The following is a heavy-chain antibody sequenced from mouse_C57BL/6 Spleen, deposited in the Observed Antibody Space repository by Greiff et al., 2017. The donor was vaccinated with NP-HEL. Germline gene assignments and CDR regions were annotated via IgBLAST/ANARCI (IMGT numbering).Heavy chain of an antibody. CDR3: ARYGSSPAWFAY. J-gene: IGHJ3*01. Sequence: EVKVEESGPGLVNPSQSLSLTCSVPGYSIPSGYYWNWIRQFPGNKLEWMGYISYAGSNNYNPSLKNRISITRDTSKNQFFLKLNSVTTEDTATYYCARYGSSPAWFAYWGQGTLVTVSA. CDR1: GYSIPSGYY. V-gene: IGHV3-6*01. CDR2: ISYAGSN. D-gene: IGHD1-1*01.